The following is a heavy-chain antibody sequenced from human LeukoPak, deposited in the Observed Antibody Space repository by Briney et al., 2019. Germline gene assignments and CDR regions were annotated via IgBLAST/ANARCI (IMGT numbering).Heavy chain of an antibody. CDR2: IYYSVST. J-gene: IGHJ3*02. Sequence: PSETLSLTCTVSGGSISSHYWSWIRQPPGKGLEWIGYIYYSVSTNYNPSLKSRVTISVDTSKIQFSLKLSSVTAADTAVYYCAREGPFYCSSTSCSAFDIWGQGTMVTVSS. CDR1: GGSISSHY. V-gene: IGHV4-59*11. D-gene: IGHD2-2*01. CDR3: AREGPFYCSSTSCSAFDI.